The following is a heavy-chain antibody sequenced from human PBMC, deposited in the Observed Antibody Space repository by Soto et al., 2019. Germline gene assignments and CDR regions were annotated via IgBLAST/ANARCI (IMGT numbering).Heavy chain of an antibody. J-gene: IGHJ5*02. CDR2: ISSSSSYI. CDR3: ARERDGSGSYYNYYWFDP. CDR1: GFTFSSYS. Sequence: GGSLRLSCAASGFTFSSYSMNWVRQAPGKGLEWVSSISSSSSYIYYADSVKGRFTISRDNDKNSLYLQMNSLRAEDTAVYYCARERDGSGSYYNYYWFDPWGQGTLVTVSS. D-gene: IGHD3-10*01. V-gene: IGHV3-21*01.